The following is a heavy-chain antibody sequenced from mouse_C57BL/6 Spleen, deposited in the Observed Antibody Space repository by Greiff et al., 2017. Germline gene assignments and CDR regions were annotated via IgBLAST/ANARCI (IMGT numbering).Heavy chain of an antibody. D-gene: IGHD2-13*01. J-gene: IGHJ3*01. Sequence: VQLQQSGPELVKPGASVKISCKASGYAFSSSWMNWVKQRPGKGLEWIGRIYPGDGDTNYNGKFKGKATLTADKSSSTAYMQLSSLTSEDSAVYFCARDGDYVEGFAYWGQGTLVTVSA. V-gene: IGHV1-82*01. CDR1: GYAFSSSW. CDR3: ARDGDYVEGFAY. CDR2: IYPGDGDT.